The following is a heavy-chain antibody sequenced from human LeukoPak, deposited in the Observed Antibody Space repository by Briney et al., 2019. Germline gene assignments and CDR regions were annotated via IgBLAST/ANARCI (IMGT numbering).Heavy chain of an antibody. CDR1: GGTFISYA. J-gene: IGHJ6*02. V-gene: IGHV1-69*04. D-gene: IGHD6-13*01. CDR3: ARAGYSSSNNPYYYGMDV. Sequence: ASVKVSCKASGGTFISYAISWVRQAPGQGLEWMGRIIPILGIANYAQKFQGRVTITADKSTSTDYMELSSLRSEDTAVYYCARAGYSSSNNPYYYGMDVWGQGTTVTVSS. CDR2: IIPILGIA.